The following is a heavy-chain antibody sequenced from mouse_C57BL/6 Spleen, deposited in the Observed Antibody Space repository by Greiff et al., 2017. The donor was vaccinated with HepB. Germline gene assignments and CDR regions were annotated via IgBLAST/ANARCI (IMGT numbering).Heavy chain of an antibody. J-gene: IGHJ2*01. V-gene: IGHV1-82*01. CDR3: ARIYDGYYLYYFDY. CDR2: IYPGNGDT. Sequence: QVQLKESGPELVQPGASVKISCKASGYAFSSSWMNWVKQRPGKGLEWIGRIYPGNGDTNYNGKFKGKATLTADKSSSTAYMQLSSLTSEDSAVYFCARIYDGYYLYYFDYWSQGTTLTVSS. CDR1: GYAFSSSW. D-gene: IGHD2-3*01.